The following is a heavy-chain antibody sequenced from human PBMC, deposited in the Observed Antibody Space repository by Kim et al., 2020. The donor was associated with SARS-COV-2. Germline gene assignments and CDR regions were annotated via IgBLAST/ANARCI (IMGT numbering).Heavy chain of an antibody. CDR3: VRDPV. Sequence: IQNEGRKTYYADSVRGRLTISRANAKNTVHLQMNSLRAEDTAVYYCVRDPVWGQGTMVTVSS. V-gene: IGHV3-74*01. J-gene: IGHJ3*01. CDR2: IQNEGRKT.